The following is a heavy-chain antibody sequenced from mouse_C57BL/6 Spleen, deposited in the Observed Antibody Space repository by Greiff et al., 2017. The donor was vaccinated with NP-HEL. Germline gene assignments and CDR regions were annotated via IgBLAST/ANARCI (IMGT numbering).Heavy chain of an antibody. Sequence: EVKVEESGPGLVKPSQSLSLTCSVTGYSITSGYYWNWIRQFPGNKLEWMGYISYDGSNNYNPSLKNRISITRDTSKNQFFLKLNSVTTEDTATYYCARVDYYGSRYWYFDVWGTGTTVTVSS. CDR3: ARVDYYGSRYWYFDV. CDR2: ISYDGSN. V-gene: IGHV3-6*01. J-gene: IGHJ1*03. CDR1: GYSITSGYY. D-gene: IGHD1-1*01.